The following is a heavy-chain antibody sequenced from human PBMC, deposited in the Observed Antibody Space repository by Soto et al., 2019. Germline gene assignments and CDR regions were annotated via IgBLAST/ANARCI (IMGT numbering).Heavy chain of an antibody. Sequence: GGSLRLSCAASGFTFSSYSMNWVRQAPGKGLEWVSSISSSSSYIYYADSVKGRFTISRDNAKNSLYLQMNSLRAEDTAVYYCAREEQQLVLNWFDPWGQGTLVTVSS. CDR3: AREEQQLVLNWFDP. CDR2: ISSSSSYI. J-gene: IGHJ5*02. CDR1: GFTFSSYS. D-gene: IGHD6-13*01. V-gene: IGHV3-21*01.